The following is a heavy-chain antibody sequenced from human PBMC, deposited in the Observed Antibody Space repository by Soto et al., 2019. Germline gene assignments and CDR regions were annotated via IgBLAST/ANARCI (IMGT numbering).Heavy chain of an antibody. Sequence: QITLKESGPTLVKPTQTLTLTCTFSGFSLSTSGVGVGWIRQPPGKALEWLALIYWDDDKRYSPSLKSRLTITKDTSKNQVVLTMTNMDPVDTATYYCAHKVEYCGGDCSWYFDLWGRGTLVTVSS. CDR2: IYWDDDK. CDR3: AHKVEYCGGDCSWYFDL. D-gene: IGHD2-21*02. J-gene: IGHJ2*01. CDR1: GFSLSTSGVG. V-gene: IGHV2-5*02.